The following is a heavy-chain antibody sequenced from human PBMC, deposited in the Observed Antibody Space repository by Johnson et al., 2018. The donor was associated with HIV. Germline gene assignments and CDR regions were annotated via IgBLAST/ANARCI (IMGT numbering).Heavy chain of an antibody. CDR1: GFTFSNHH. J-gene: IGHJ3*02. Sequence: VQLVESGGGLIQPGGSLRLSCAASGFTFSNHHMTWVRQAPGKGLEWVSAISGSGGSTYYADSVKGRFTISRDNSKNTLYLQMNSLRAGDTAVYYCARRADAFDIWGQGTMVTVSS. CDR2: ISGSGGST. CDR3: ARRADAFDI. V-gene: IGHV3-23*04.